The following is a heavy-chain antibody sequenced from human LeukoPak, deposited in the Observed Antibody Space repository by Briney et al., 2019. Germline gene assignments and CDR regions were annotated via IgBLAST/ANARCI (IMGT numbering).Heavy chain of an antibody. V-gene: IGHV3-23*01. D-gene: IGHD3-9*01. CDR1: GFTFTTYD. CDR2: ISGGGGST. CDR3: ARDPYDILTGSA. J-gene: IGHJ5*02. Sequence: PGGSLRLSCAASGFTFTTYDMSWVRQAPGKGLEWVSAISGGGGSTYYADSVKGRFTISRDNSKNTSYLQMNSLRAEDTAVYYCARDPYDILTGSACGQGTLVTV.